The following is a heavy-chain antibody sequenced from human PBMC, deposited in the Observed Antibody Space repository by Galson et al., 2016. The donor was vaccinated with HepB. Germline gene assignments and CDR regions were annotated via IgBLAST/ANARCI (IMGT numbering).Heavy chain of an antibody. CDR2: IVPLVQTT. V-gene: IGHV1-69*13. Sequence: SVKVSCKASGGTFSSYAISWVRQAPGQGLEWIGGIVPLVQTTNYAQNFQGRVTFTADEPTSTAYMELRGLKFEDTAVYYCATEYAVGWYFDHWGQGTLVTVSS. CDR1: GGTFSSYA. D-gene: IGHD2-2*01. CDR3: ATEYAVGWYFDH. J-gene: IGHJ4*02.